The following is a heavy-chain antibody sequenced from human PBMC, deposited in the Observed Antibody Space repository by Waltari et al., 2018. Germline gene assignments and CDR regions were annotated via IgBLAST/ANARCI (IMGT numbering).Heavy chain of an antibody. D-gene: IGHD6-19*01. V-gene: IGHV1-2*06. CDR2: INPNSGGT. J-gene: IGHJ4*02. CDR3: ARVSGGWYISPFDY. CDR1: GYTFTGYY. Sequence: QVQLVQSGAEVKKPGASVKLSCKASGYTFTGYYMHWVRQAPGQGLEWMGRINPNSGGTNYAQKFQGRVTMTRDTSISTAYMELSRLRSDDTAVYYCARVSGGWYISPFDYWGQGTLVTVSS.